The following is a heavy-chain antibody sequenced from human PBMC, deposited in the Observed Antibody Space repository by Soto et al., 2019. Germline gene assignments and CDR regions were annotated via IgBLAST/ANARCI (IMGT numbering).Heavy chain of an antibody. J-gene: IGHJ4*02. Sequence: GGSLRLSCAASGFTFSSYAMSWVRQAPGKGLEWVSAISGSGGSAYYADSVKGRFTISRDNSKNTLYLQMNSLRAEDTAVYYCAKHYYDSSGYYPNFDYWGQGTLVTVSS. CDR1: GFTFSSYA. D-gene: IGHD3-22*01. V-gene: IGHV3-23*01. CDR2: ISGSGGSA. CDR3: AKHYYDSSGYYPNFDY.